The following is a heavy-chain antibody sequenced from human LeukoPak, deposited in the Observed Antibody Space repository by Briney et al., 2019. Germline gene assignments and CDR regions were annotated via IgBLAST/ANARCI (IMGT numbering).Heavy chain of an antibody. V-gene: IGHV4-30-4*01. CDR1: GGSISSGDYY. CDR3: ARSTGGSGSYYPFYYYYYGMDV. D-gene: IGHD3-10*01. Sequence: SETLSLTCTVSGGSISSGDYYWSWIRQPPGKGLEWIGYIYYSRSTYYNPSLKSRVTISVDTSKNQFSLKLSSVTAADTAVYYCARSTGGSGSYYPFYYYYYGMDVWGQGTTVTVSS. J-gene: IGHJ6*02. CDR2: IYYSRST.